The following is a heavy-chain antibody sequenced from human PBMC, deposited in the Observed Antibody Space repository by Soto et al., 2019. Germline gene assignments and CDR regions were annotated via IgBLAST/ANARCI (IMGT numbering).Heavy chain of an antibody. J-gene: IGHJ3*02. D-gene: IGHD5-12*01. V-gene: IGHV3-74*01. CDR3: VRQYSAYDI. CDR2: INNDGTTI. Sequence: EVQLVESGGGLVQPGGSLRLSCAASGFTFSSYWMHWVRQVPGTGPAWVARINNDGTTIAYADSAKGRFTISRDNAKNTLYLQMTSLRAGDTAVYYCVRQYSAYDIWGQGTTVTVSS. CDR1: GFTFSSYW.